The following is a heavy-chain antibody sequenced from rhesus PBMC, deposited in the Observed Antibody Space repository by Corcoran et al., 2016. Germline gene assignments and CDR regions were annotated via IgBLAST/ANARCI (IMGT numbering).Heavy chain of an antibody. CDR3: ALRGAYGSNDAPKRDY. Sequence: QVPLQSSCPGLVTPSRTLSLPCTFSAASTRTYLFSCIRPPPAQRLEWIGVLNGRRRRTNYNPSIKSRVTISRDTSKKQFSLKLSSVTAADPAVYYCALRGAYGSNDAPKRDYWGQGVLVTVSS. V-gene: IGHV4-80*01. CDR1: AASTRTYL. J-gene: IGHJ4*01. D-gene: IGHD4-29*01. CDR2: LNGRRRRT.